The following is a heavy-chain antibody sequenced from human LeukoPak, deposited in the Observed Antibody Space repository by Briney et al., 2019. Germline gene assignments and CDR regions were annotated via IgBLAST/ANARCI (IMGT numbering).Heavy chain of an antibody. Sequence: ETLSLTCTVSGGSISSYYWSWVRQAPGKGLEWVSAISGSGGSTYYADSVKGRFTISRDNSKNTLYLQMNSLRAEDTAVYYCAKDRPSYYDFWSGQNDALDIWGQGTMVTVSS. CDR2: ISGSGGST. D-gene: IGHD3-3*01. V-gene: IGHV3-23*01. CDR3: AKDRPSYYDFWSGQNDALDI. CDR1: GGSISSYY. J-gene: IGHJ3*02.